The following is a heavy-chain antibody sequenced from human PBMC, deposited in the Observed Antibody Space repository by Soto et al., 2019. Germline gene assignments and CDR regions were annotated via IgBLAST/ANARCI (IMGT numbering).Heavy chain of an antibody. CDR1: GASISSGNW. J-gene: IGHJ4*01. Sequence: SETLSLTCAVSGASISSGNWWSWVRQSPGKGLEWIGEIYHSGSTNHNPSLKSRVIISVDKSRNQFSLKLSSVTAADTAVYFCASHRGNTFGPYDDWGQGTQVTVS. CDR2: IYHSGST. CDR3: ASHRGNTFGPYDD. D-gene: IGHD3-16*01. V-gene: IGHV4-4*02.